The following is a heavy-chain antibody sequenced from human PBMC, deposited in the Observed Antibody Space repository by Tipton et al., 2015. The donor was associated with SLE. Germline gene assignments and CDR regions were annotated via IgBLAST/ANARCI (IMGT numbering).Heavy chain of an antibody. J-gene: IGHJ4*02. CDR3: ARASIAVADFDY. Sequence: GSLRLSCAASGFTFSSYWMHWVRQAPGKGLVWVSRINSDGSSTSYADSVKGRFTISRDNAKNTLYLQMNSLRAEDTAVYYCARASIAVADFDYWGQGTLVTVSS. V-gene: IGHV3-74*01. CDR2: INSDGSST. D-gene: IGHD6-19*01. CDR1: GFTFSSYW.